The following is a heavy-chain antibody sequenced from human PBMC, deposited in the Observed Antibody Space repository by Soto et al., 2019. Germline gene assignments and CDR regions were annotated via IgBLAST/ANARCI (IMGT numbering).Heavy chain of an antibody. V-gene: IGHV4-59*02. J-gene: IGHJ4*02. Sequence: SETLSLTSTVSGGSVSNYYWSWIRQPPGKGLEWIGHIFFGGNTRNNPSLESRATISVDTSEKEVALKLVSVTAADTAVYYCARFILVGATLYLDYWGQGSQVTVSS. D-gene: IGHD1-26*01. CDR2: IFFGGNT. CDR1: GGSVSNYY. CDR3: ARFILVGATLYLDY.